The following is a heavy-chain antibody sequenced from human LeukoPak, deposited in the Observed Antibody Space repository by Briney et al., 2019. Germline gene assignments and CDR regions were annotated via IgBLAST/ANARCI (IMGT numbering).Heavy chain of an antibody. CDR2: IKPDGSEK. CDR3: ARSRFYFDY. J-gene: IGHJ4*02. V-gene: IGHV3-7*01. CDR1: GFTFSTYW. Sequence: GGSLRLSCAASGFTFSTYWMGWVRQAPGKGLEWVAKIKPDGSEKDHVDSVKGRFTISRDNAKNSLYLQLNSLRAEDMAVYYCARSRFYFDYWGQGTLVTVSS.